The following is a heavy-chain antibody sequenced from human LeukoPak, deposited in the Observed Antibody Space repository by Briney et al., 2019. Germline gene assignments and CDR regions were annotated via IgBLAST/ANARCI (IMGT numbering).Heavy chain of an antibody. J-gene: IGHJ5*02. CDR1: GFTFNNYG. Sequence: GGSLRLSCAASGFTFNNYGMSWVRQAPGKGLEWFSSISGSGSSTFYADSVKGRFTISRDNSKNTLYLQMNSLRAEDTAVYYCAKDTDIVVVPAATLRGLLNWFDPWGQGTLVTVSS. V-gene: IGHV3-23*01. D-gene: IGHD2-2*01. CDR3: AKDTDIVVVPAATLRGLLNWFDP. CDR2: ISGSGSST.